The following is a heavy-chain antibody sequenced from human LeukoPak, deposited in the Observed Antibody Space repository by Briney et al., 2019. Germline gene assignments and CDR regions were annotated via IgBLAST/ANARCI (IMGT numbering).Heavy chain of an antibody. CDR1: GGSISSYY. V-gene: IGHV4-59*01. D-gene: IGHD2-15*01. J-gene: IGHJ4*02. CDR2: IYYSGST. Sequence: NRSETLSLTCTVSGGSISSYYWSWIRQPPGKGLEWIGYIYYSGSTNYNPSLKSRVTISVDTSKNQFSLKLSSVTAADTAVYYCARGVRRAANFDYWGQGTLVTVSS. CDR3: ARGVRRAANFDY.